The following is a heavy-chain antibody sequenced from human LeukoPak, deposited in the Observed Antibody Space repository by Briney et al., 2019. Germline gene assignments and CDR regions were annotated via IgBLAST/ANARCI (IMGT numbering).Heavy chain of an antibody. V-gene: IGHV4-59*01. CDR1: GGSFSGYY. CDR2: IYYSGST. CDR3: ARMRGFWSGYQTYYYYGMDV. Sequence: SETLSLTCAVYGGSFSGYYWSWIRQPPGKGLEWIGYIYYSGSTNYNPSLKSRVTISVDTSKNQFSLKLSSVTAADTAVYYCARMRGFWSGYQTYYYYGMDVWGQGTTVTVSS. D-gene: IGHD3-3*01. J-gene: IGHJ6*02.